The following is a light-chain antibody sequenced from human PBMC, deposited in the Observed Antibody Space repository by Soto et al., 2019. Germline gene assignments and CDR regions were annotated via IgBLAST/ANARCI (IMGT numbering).Light chain of an antibody. CDR1: QAISNY. CDR2: AAS. J-gene: IGKJ4*01. Sequence: DIQMTHSPSSLSASLGDRVTITCRASQAISNYLAWYQQKPGKVPKLLIYAASTLQSGVPSRFSGSGSGTDFTLTISSLQPEDVATYYCQKYNSAPPTFGGGTSVEIK. V-gene: IGKV1-27*01. CDR3: QKYNSAPPT.